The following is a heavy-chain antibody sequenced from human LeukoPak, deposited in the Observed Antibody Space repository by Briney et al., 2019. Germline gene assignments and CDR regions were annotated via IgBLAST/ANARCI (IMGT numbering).Heavy chain of an antibody. CDR1: GYTFTGYY. D-gene: IGHD5-12*01. CDR3: ARDYSDEVFSSRYEGYFDY. Sequence: ASVTVSCKASGYTFTGYYMHWLRQAPGQGLEGMGWINPNSGGTNYAHKFQRRVTMTRDTSISTAYMEVSRLRPDDTAVYYCARDYSDEVFSSRYEGYFDYWGQGTLVTVSS. J-gene: IGHJ4*02. CDR2: INPNSGGT. V-gene: IGHV1-2*02.